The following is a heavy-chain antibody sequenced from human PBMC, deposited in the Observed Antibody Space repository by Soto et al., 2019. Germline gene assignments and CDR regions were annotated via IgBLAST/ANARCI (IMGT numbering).Heavy chain of an antibody. J-gene: IGHJ4*02. D-gene: IGHD3-10*01. CDR1: GGSISSSNW. CDR2: IYHSVST. Sequence: QVQLQESGPGLVKPSGTLSLTCAVSGGSISSSNWWSWVRQPPGKGLEWLGEIYHSVSTNYNPSRKSRVTISVDKAKNQFSLKLNSVTAADTAVYYCAKVRESRGPQPFDYWGQGTLVTVSS. CDR3: AKVRESRGPQPFDY. V-gene: IGHV4-4*02.